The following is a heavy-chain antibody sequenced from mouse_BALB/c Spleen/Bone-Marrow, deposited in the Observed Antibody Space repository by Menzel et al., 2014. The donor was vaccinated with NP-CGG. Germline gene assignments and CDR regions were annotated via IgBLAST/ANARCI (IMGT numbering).Heavy chain of an antibody. CDR2: ISSGSSTI. J-gene: IGHJ4*01. D-gene: IGHD2-10*02. CDR1: GFTFSSFG. Sequence: DVMLVESGGGLAQPGGSQKLSCAASGFTFSSFGMHWVRQAPEKGLEWVAYISSGSSTIYYADTVKGRFTISRDNPKNTLFLQMTSLRSEDTAMYYCVRSYDSYAMAFWGQGTSVTVSS. V-gene: IGHV5-17*02. CDR3: VRSYDSYAMAF.